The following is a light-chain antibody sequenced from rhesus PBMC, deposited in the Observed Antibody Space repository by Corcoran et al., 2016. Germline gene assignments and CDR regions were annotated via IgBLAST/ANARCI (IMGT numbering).Light chain of an antibody. Sequence: DIQMTQSPSSLSASVGDRVTITCQASQVISNNLAWYQQKPGKAPKLLTAKASTLQSGGPSRFSGNGSGTDCTLTIISLQPEDFASYYCQHGYGNPWTFGQGTKVEIK. CDR2: KAS. J-gene: IGKJ1*01. CDR1: QVISNN. CDR3: QHGYGNPWT. V-gene: IGKV1-25*01.